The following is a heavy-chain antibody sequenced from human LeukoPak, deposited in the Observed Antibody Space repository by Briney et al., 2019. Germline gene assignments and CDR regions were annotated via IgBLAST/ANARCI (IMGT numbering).Heavy chain of an antibody. CDR2: INPDGSQK. V-gene: IGHV3-7*01. Sequence: HPGGSLRLSCAASGFTFSSYWMSCVRQAPGKGMEWVAYINPDGSQKYYVDSEKGRFTISRDNAKNSLFLQMHSQRGEDAAVYYSFCGGGSWGQGTLVTVSS. CDR3: FCGGGS. D-gene: IGHD3-3*01. J-gene: IGHJ5*02. CDR1: GFTFSSYW.